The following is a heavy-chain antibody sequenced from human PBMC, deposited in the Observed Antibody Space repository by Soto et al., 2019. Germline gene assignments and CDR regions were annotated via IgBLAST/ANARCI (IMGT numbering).Heavy chain of an antibody. CDR2: ISYDGSNK. CDR3: AKGRGYSGYDEGCEFDY. D-gene: IGHD5-12*01. Sequence: QVQLVESGGGVVQPGRSLRLSCAASGFTFSSYGMHWVRQAPGKGLEWVAVISYDGSNKYYADSVKGRFTISRDNSKNTLYLQMNSLRAEDTAVYYCAKGRGYSGYDEGCEFDYWGQGTLVTVSS. CDR1: GFTFSSYG. J-gene: IGHJ4*02. V-gene: IGHV3-30*18.